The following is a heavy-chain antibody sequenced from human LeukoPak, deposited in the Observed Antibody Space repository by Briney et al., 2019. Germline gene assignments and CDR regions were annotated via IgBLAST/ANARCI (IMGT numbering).Heavy chain of an antibody. D-gene: IGHD5/OR15-5a*01. CDR3: ARDFANSVYD. J-gene: IGHJ4*02. V-gene: IGHV3-20*04. Sequence: GGSLRLSCAASGFTFDDYGMKWVRQAPGKGLEWVSDINWNGGRTAYADSVKGRVTISRDNAKNSLYLQMNSLRVEDTALYYCARDFANSVYDWGQGTLVTVSS. CDR2: INWNGGRT. CDR1: GFTFDDYG.